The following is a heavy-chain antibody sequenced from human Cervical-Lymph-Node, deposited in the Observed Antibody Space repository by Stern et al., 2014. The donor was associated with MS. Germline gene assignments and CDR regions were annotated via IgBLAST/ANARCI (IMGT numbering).Heavy chain of an antibody. Sequence: VQLVESGPELKKPAASVKVSCKASGYYLTTYAISWVRQAPGHGLEWKGWINTQTGNPTFDQGLPRRFVFSTATTTHTASMRISSLKAEDSAVYYCATWGAGSSPPLYYWGQGTLVTVSS. CDR3: ATWGAGSSPPLYY. J-gene: IGHJ4*02. CDR2: INTQTGNP. V-gene: IGHV7-4-1*02. D-gene: IGHD6-6*01. CDR1: GYYLTTYA.